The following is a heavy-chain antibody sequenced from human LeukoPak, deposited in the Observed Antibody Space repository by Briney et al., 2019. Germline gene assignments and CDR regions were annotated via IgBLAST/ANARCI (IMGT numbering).Heavy chain of an antibody. CDR2: IYYSGST. V-gene: IGHV4-39*07. D-gene: IGHD3-22*01. J-gene: IGHJ4*02. CDR1: GGSISSSSYY. Sequence: SETLSLTCTVSGGSISSSSYYWGWIRQPPGKGLEWIGSIYYSGSTYYNPSLKSRVTISVDTSKNQFSLKLSSVTAADTAVYYCARVRNTMIVVVSYYFDYWGQGTLVTVSS. CDR3: ARVRNTMIVVVSYYFDY.